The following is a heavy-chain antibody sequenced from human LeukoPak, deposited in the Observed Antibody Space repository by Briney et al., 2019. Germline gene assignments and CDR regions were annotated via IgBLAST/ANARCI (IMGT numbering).Heavy chain of an antibody. V-gene: IGHV1-18*01. J-gene: IGHJ4*02. CDR2: ISVYNGNT. CDR3: ARMILLLGDVLTVPPRGFDY. Sequence: WASVKLCCKASGYTFTTYGISWLRHAPGQGLEWLGRISVYNGNTDYAQMLQGRVTMTTDTSTSTAYMELRSLRSDDTAVYYCARMILLLGDVLTVPPRGFDYWGQGTLVTVSS. D-gene: IGHD3-9*01. CDR1: GYTFTTYG.